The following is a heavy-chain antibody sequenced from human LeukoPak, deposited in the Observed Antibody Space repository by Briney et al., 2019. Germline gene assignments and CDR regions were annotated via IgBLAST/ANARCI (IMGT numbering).Heavy chain of an antibody. Sequence: SVTVSCKASGGTFSSYAISWVRQAPGQGLEWMGRIIPMLGIANYAQKFQGRVTITADKSTSTAYMELSSLRSEDTAVYYCARDSSSWDDAFDTWGQGTMVTVSS. CDR1: GGTFSSYA. CDR3: ARDSSSWDDAFDT. J-gene: IGHJ3*02. D-gene: IGHD2-2*01. V-gene: IGHV1-69*04. CDR2: IIPMLGIA.